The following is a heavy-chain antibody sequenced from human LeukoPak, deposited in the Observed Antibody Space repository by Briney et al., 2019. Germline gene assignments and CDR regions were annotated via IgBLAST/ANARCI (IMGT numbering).Heavy chain of an antibody. CDR1: GESFSGYY. CDR2: IDHGGST. D-gene: IGHD5-12*01. CDR3: ARLSDIYYYMDV. V-gene: IGHV4-34*01. J-gene: IGHJ6*03. Sequence: SETLSLTCAVYGESFSGYYWTWIRQPPGKGLEWIGEIDHGGSTNYNPSLESRVSISVERSRNQFSLSLNSVTAADTALYYCARLSDIYYYMDVWGKGTTVTVSS.